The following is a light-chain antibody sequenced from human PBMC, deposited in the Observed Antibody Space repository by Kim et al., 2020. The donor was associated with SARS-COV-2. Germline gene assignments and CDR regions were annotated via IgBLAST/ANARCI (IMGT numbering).Light chain of an antibody. CDR1: ISHIGAGYD. V-gene: IGLV1-40*01. J-gene: IGLJ2*01. Sequence: QRFTMSRPGRISHIGAGYDVHWYPRLPGTAPKLLIYGNSNRPSGVPDRFSGSKSGTSASLAITGLQAEDEADYYCQSYDSSLSGSVFGGGTQLTVL. CDR3: QSYDSSLSGSV. CDR2: GNS.